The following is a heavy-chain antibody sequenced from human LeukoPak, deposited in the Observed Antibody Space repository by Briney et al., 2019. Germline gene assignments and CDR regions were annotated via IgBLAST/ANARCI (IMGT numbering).Heavy chain of an antibody. Sequence: SVKVSCKASGGTFSSYAISWVRQAPGQGLEWMGGIIPIFGTANYAQKFQGRVTITADESTSTAYMELSSLRSEDTAVYYCARDRVVVAASFRFDPWGQGTLVTVSS. CDR1: GGTFSSYA. J-gene: IGHJ5*02. D-gene: IGHD2-15*01. CDR3: ARDRVVVAASFRFDP. V-gene: IGHV1-69*13. CDR2: IIPIFGTA.